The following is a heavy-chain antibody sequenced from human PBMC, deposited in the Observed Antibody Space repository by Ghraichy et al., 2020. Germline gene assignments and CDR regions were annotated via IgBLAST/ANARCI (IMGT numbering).Heavy chain of an antibody. V-gene: IGHV3-21*01. CDR2: ISSSSSYI. CDR1: GFTFSSYS. Sequence: GALNISCAASGFTFSSYSMNWVRQAPGKGLEWVSSISSSSSYIYYADSVKGRFTISRDNAKNSLYLQMNSLRAEDTAVYYCATAAEWFGDDGMDVWGQGTTVTVSS. D-gene: IGHD3-10*01. CDR3: ATAAEWFGDDGMDV. J-gene: IGHJ6*02.